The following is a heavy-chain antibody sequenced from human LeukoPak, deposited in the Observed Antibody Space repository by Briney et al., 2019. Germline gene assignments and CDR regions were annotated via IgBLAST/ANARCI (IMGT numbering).Heavy chain of an antibody. V-gene: IGHV4-39*01. J-gene: IGHJ4*02. Sequence: SETLSLTCTVSGGSISSSSYYWGWIRLPPGKGLEWIGSIYYSGSTYYNPSLKSRVTISVDTSKNQFSLKLSSVTAADTAVYYCARLDYGDPRAPFDYWGQGTLVTVSS. CDR3: ARLDYGDPRAPFDY. CDR1: GGSISSSSYY. D-gene: IGHD4-17*01. CDR2: IYYSGST.